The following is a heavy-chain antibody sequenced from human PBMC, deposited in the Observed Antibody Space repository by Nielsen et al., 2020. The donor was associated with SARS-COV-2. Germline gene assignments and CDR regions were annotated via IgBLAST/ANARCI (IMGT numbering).Heavy chain of an antibody. CDR2: IKQDGSEK. Sequence: GESLQISCAASGFTFSSYWMSWVRQAPGKGLEWVANIKQDGSEKYYVDSVKGRFTISRDNAKNSLYLQMNSLRAEDTAVYYCARGETVAGTVGWGYYYYYMDVWGKGTTVTVSS. CDR3: ARGETVAGTVGWGYYYYYMDV. J-gene: IGHJ6*03. V-gene: IGHV3-7*03. CDR1: GFTFSSYW. D-gene: IGHD6-19*01.